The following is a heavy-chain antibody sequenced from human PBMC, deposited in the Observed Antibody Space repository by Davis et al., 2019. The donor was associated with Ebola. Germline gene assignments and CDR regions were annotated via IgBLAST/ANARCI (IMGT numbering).Heavy chain of an antibody. CDR1: GFTFSSRW. D-gene: IGHD6-19*01. CDR2: IKEDGSEQ. Sequence: GESLKISCAASGFTFSSRWMSWVRQAPGKGLEWVANIKEDGSEQSYVDSVKGRFTISRDNAKNSLYLQMNSLRAEDTAVYYCARDDLSSGWYGIDYWGQGTLVTVSS. J-gene: IGHJ4*02. CDR3: ARDDLSSGWYGIDY. V-gene: IGHV3-7*01.